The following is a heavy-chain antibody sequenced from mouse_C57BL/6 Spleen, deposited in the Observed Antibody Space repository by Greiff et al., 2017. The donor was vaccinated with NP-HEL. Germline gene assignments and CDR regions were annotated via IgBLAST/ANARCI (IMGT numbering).Heavy chain of an antibody. J-gene: IGHJ2*01. CDR2: IHPNSCST. Sequence: QVQLQQPGAELVKPGASVKLSCKASGYTFTSYWMHWVKQRPGQGLEWIGMIHPNSCSTNYNEKFKSKATLTVDKSSSTAYMQLSSLTSEDSAVYYCAPFYDGFDYFDYWGQGTTLTVSS. CDR3: APFYDGFDYFDY. D-gene: IGHD2-3*01. CDR1: GYTFTSYW. V-gene: IGHV1-64*01.